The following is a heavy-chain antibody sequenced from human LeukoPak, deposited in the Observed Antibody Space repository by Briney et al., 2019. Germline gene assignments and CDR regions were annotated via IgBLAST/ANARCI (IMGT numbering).Heavy chain of an antibody. V-gene: IGHV3-7*01. Sequence: WESLRLSCAASGFTFTTYWMTWVRQAPGKGLEWVANINQDGTEKHYVDCVKGRFTISRDNAKNSLSLQMNSLRVEDTAVYYCAKVAKYYYGPETYYFFEHWGQGTPVTASS. CDR2: INQDGTEK. D-gene: IGHD3-10*01. CDR3: AKVAKYYYGPETYYFFEH. J-gene: IGHJ4*02. CDR1: GFTFTTYW.